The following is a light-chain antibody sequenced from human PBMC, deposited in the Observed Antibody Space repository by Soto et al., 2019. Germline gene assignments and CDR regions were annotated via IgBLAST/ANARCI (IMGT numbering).Light chain of an antibody. CDR3: SSYTNINTRAGV. V-gene: IGLV1-40*01. Sequence: QSVLTQPPSVSGAPGQTITMSCTGSGSNVGASYDVHWYQVLPGAGPRLLIYKNNNRPSGVPDRFSGSKSGNTASLTISGLQAEDEAEYYCSSYTNINTRAGVFGTGTKLTVL. CDR1: GSNVGASYD. J-gene: IGLJ1*01. CDR2: KNN.